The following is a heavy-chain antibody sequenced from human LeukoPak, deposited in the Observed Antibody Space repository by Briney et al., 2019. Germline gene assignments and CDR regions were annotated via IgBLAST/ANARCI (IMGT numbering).Heavy chain of an antibody. CDR2: IKQDGGEK. Sequence: PGGSLRLSCAASGFTFSSYWMSRVRQAPGKGLEWVANIKQDGGEKYYVDSVKGRFTISRDNAKNSLYLQMNSLRAEDTAVYYCARRRGSSSSDYWGQGTLVTVSS. D-gene: IGHD6-13*01. CDR1: GFTFSSYW. J-gene: IGHJ4*02. V-gene: IGHV3-7*01. CDR3: ARRRGSSSSDY.